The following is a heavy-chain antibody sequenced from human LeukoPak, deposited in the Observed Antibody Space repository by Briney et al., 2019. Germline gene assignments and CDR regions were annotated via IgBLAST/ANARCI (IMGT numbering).Heavy chain of an antibody. V-gene: IGHV1-8*03. CDR1: GYTFTSYD. D-gene: IGHD6-19*01. J-gene: IGHJ3*02. CDR2: MNPNSGNT. Sequence: ASVKVSCKASGYTFTSYDINWVRQATGQGLEWRGWMNPNSGNTGYAQKFQGRVTITRNTSISTAYMELSSLRSEDTAVYYCARGAAVAGFGPQVDIWGQGTMVTVSS. CDR3: ARGAAVAGFGPQVDI.